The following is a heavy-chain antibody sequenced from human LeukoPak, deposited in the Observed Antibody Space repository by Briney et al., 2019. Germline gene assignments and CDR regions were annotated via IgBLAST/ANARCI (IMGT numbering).Heavy chain of an antibody. CDR2: VSGNSAGT. CDR1: GFPFRRFG. CDR3: AKEGIGAAGRTFDH. D-gene: IGHD6-13*01. V-gene: IGHV3-23*01. Sequence: PGGSLRLSCAVSGFPFRRFGMGWVRQAPGKGVGWVSNVSGNSAGTYYADSVKGRFSLSRDNSKTTLYLQMNDLRAEDTAVSHCAKEGIGAAGRTFDHWGQGTLVTVSS. J-gene: IGHJ4*02.